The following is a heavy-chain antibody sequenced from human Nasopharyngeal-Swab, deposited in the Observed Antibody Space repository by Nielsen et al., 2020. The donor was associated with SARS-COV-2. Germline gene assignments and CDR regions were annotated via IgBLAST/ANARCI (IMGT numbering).Heavy chain of an antibody. CDR2: IYYSGST. Sequence: SETLSLTCAVYGGSFSGYYWSWIRQPPGKGLEWIGYIYYSGSTNYNPSLKSRVTISVDTSKNQFSLKLSSVTAADTAVYYCARLKSLGMDVWGQGTTVTVSS. CDR3: ARLKSLGMDV. V-gene: IGHV4-59*08. J-gene: IGHJ6*02. CDR1: GGSFSGYY.